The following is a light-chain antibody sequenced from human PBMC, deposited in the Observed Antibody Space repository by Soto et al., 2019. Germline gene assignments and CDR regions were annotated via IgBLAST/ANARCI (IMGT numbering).Light chain of an antibody. CDR1: SSDVGGHHY. J-gene: IGLJ1*01. CDR2: EVS. CDR3: SSFSSSSTLYV. Sequence: QSVLTQPASVSGSPGQSITISCTGTSSDVGGHHYVSWYQQHPGKAPKVIIYEVSDRPSGVSDRFSGSKSGNTASLTISGLQAEDEADYYCSSFSSSSTLYVFGTGTKATVL. V-gene: IGLV2-14*01.